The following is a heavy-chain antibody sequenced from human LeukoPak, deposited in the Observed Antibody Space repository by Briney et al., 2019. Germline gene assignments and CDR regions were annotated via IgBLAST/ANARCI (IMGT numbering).Heavy chain of an antibody. Sequence: SETLSLTCTVAGGSISSYYWSWIRQPPGKGLEWIGYIYYSGSTNYNPSLKSRVTISVDTYKNQFSLKLSSVTAADTAVYYCARGCYYGSVGAFDSWGQGVMVTVSS. CDR3: ARGCYYGSVGAFDS. V-gene: IGHV4-59*01. D-gene: IGHD3-10*01. J-gene: IGHJ3*02. CDR1: GGSISSYY. CDR2: IYYSGST.